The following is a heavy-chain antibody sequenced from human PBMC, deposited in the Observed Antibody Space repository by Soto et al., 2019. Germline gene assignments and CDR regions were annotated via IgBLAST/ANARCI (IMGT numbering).Heavy chain of an antibody. J-gene: IGHJ5*02. Sequence: PSETLSLTCGVSGGTVASSHWWSWVHQSPSRGLEWIGNVYHTGDTNFNPSLQSRVTFSVDKSNNQFSLRLTSLTAADTAVYFCAREIVTAGGNNYFDPWGPGTLVT. V-gene: IGHV4-4*02. CDR3: AREIVTAGGNNYFDP. CDR1: GGTVASSHW. D-gene: IGHD2-21*02. CDR2: VYHTGDT.